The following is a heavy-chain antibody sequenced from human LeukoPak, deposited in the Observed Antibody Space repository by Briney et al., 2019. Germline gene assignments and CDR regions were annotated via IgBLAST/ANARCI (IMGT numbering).Heavy chain of an antibody. CDR2: IRYDGSNK. V-gene: IGHV3-30*02. CDR1: GFTFSTYG. D-gene: IGHD3-3*01. J-gene: IGHJ4*02. CDR3: AEELRFLEWLLY. Sequence: GGSLRLSCAASGFTFSTYGMHWVRQAPGKGLEWVAFIRYDGSNKYYADSVKGRCTISRDNSKNTLYLQMNSLRAEDTAVYYCAEELRFLEWLLYWGQGTLVTVSS.